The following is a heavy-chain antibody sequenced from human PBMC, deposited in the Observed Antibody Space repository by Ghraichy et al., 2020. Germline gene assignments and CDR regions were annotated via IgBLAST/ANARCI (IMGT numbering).Heavy chain of an antibody. D-gene: IGHD3-9*01. CDR3: ANLLYDILTATHQYYYMDV. Sequence: GGSLRLSCAASGFTFSSFGMHWVRQAPGKGLEWVAFIRYNGDTKYYADSVKGRFTISRDNSKSTLYLQMNSLRTEDTAVYYCANLLYDILTATHQYYYMDVWGKGTTVTVSS. V-gene: IGHV3-30*02. J-gene: IGHJ6*03. CDR2: IRYNGDTK. CDR1: GFTFSSFG.